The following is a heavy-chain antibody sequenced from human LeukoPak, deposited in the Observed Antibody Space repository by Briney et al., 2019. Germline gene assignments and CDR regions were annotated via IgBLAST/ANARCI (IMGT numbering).Heavy chain of an antibody. CDR1: GGSISSYY. CDR3: ARLSSGYYVDY. D-gene: IGHD3-22*01. CDR2: IHYSGGIT. Sequence: SETLSLTCTVSGGSISSYYWSWIRQPPGKGLEWIGYIHYSGGITYYNPSLKSRVTISVDTSKNQFSLKLSSVTAADTAVYYCARLSSGYYVDYWGQGTLVTVSS. J-gene: IGHJ4*02. V-gene: IGHV4-59*01.